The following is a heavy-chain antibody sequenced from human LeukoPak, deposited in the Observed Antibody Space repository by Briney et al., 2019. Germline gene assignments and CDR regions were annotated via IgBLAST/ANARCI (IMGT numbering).Heavy chain of an antibody. V-gene: IGHV4-34*01. CDR1: GGSFSGYY. D-gene: IGHD6-6*01. CDR2: INHSGST. CDR3: ARRQSIAARRVYSNYFDY. J-gene: IGHJ4*02. Sequence: SETLSLTCAVYGGSFSGYYWSWIRQPPGKGLEWIGEINHSGSTNYNPSLKSRVTISVDTSKNQFSLKLSSVTAADTAVYYCARRQSIAARRVYSNYFDYWGQGTLVTVSS.